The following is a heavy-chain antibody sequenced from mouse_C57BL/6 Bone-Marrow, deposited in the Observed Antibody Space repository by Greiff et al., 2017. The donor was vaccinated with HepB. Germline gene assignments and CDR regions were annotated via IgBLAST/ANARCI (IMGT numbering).Heavy chain of an antibody. D-gene: IGHD3-2*02. Sequence: EVQRVESGEGLVKPGGSLKLSCAASGFTFSSHAMTWVRQTPEKRLEWVAYISSGGDYIYYADTVKGRFTISRDNARNTLYLQMSSLKSEDTAMYYCTRDEDSSGYFDYWGQGTTLTVSS. J-gene: IGHJ2*01. CDR1: GFTFSSHA. V-gene: IGHV5-9-1*02. CDR2: ISSGGDYI. CDR3: TRDEDSSGYFDY.